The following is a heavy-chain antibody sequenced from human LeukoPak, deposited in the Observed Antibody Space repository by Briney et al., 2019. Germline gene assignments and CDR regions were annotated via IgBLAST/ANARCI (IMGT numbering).Heavy chain of an antibody. Sequence: EASVKVSCKASGYTLTNYAISWVRQAPGQGLEWMGWISDYNGNTNYAQKFQGRVTMTTDTSTSTAYMELRSLRSDDTALYYCAKTTVTGPYYDYWGQGTLVTVSS. CDR3: AKTTVTGPYYDY. J-gene: IGHJ4*02. CDR1: GYTLTNYA. CDR2: ISDYNGNT. V-gene: IGHV1-18*01. D-gene: IGHD4-17*01.